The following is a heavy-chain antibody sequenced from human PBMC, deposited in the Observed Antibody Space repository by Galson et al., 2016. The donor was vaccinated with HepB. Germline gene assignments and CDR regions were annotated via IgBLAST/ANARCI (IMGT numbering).Heavy chain of an antibody. Sequence: PALVKPTQTLTLTCTFSGFSLTTTGAGVGWIRQPPGKALEWLAVIFWDDEQRFSPSLENRLTITKDTSQNQVVLTLTNMDPVDTATYYCAHTRTAWYMDHHYYSMDVWGQGTTVTVSS. J-gene: IGHJ6*02. CDR3: AHTRTAWYMDHHYYSMDV. D-gene: IGHD1-14*01. CDR1: GFSLTTTGAG. CDR2: IFWDDEQ. V-gene: IGHV2-5*02.